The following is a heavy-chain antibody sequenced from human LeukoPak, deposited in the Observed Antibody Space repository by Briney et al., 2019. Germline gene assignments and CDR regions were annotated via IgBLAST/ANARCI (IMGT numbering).Heavy chain of an antibody. J-gene: IGHJ6*02. CDR2: INPNSGDT. V-gene: IGHV1-2*06. Sequence: ASVKVSCKASGYTFTGYYMHWVRQAPGQGLEWMGRINPNSGDTNYAQKFQGRVTMTRDTSISTAYMELSRLRSDDTAVYYCARVERGYSYVNIYYYYYGMDVWGQGTTVTVSS. CDR1: GYTFTGYY. D-gene: IGHD5-18*01. CDR3: ARVERGYSYVNIYYYYYGMDV.